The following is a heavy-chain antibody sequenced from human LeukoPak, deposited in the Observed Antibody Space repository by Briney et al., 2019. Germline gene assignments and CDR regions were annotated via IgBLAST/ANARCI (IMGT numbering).Heavy chain of an antibody. V-gene: IGHV1-2*02. Sequence: ASVKVSCKASGYTFSGYYMHWVRQAPGQGLEWMGWINPNSGGTNYAQKFQGRVTMTRDTSISTAYMELSRLRSDDTAVYYCARARGYGSSWYVFDYWGQGTLVTVSS. CDR2: INPNSGGT. J-gene: IGHJ4*02. CDR1: GYTFSGYY. D-gene: IGHD6-13*01. CDR3: ARARGYGSSWYVFDY.